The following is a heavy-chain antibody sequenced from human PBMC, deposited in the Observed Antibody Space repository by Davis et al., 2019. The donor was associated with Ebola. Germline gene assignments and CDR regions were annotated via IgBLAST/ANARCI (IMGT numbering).Heavy chain of an antibody. D-gene: IGHD3-3*01. CDR1: GFTFSNYG. J-gene: IGHJ4*02. CDR3: ASGQHDFWSAYYGY. V-gene: IGHV3-30*03. Sequence: PGGSLRLSCAASGFTFSNYGMTWVRQAAGKGLEWVAALSYDGSHENHAQSVKGRFTISRDNAKNSLYLQMNSLRAEDTAVYYCASGQHDFWSAYYGYWGQGTLVTVSS. CDR2: LSYDGSHE.